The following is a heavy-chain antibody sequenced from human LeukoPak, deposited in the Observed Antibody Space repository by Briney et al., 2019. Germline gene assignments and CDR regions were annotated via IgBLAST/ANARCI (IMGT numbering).Heavy chain of an antibody. J-gene: IGHJ4*02. Sequence: PSETLSLTCTVSGGSIYAYYWNWVRQPAGKGLEWIGRIYSSGSTNYNPSLRSRVTMSVDTSKNQFSLNLTSVTAADTAVYYCARFSKTLVGATGGDYWGQGTLVTVSS. V-gene: IGHV4-4*07. CDR1: GGSIYAYY. CDR3: ARFSKTLVGATGGDY. D-gene: IGHD1-26*01. CDR2: IYSSGST.